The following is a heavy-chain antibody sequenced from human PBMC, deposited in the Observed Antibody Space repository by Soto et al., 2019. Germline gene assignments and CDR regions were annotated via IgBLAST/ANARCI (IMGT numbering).Heavy chain of an antibody. J-gene: IGHJ4*02. D-gene: IGHD3-3*01. CDR2: ISGSGGST. V-gene: IGHV3-23*01. CDR1: VFTFSIYA. CDR3: AKGPGSGYYPFDY. Sequence: GGSLRLACAASVFTFSIYAMSWVRQAPGKGLEWVSAISGSGGSTYYADSVKGRFTISRDNSKNTLYLQMNSLRAEDTAVYYCAKGPGSGYYPFDYWGQGTLVTVSS.